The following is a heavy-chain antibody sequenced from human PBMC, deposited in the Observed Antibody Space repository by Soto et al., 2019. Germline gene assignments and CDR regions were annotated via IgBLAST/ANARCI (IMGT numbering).Heavy chain of an antibody. D-gene: IGHD1-26*01. CDR3: ARPYGPYSGITRGLDAFDI. CDR2: INPNSGGT. J-gene: IGHJ3*02. CDR1: GYTFTGYY. V-gene: IGHV1-2*04. Sequence: ASVKVSCKASGYTFTGYYMHWVRQAPGQGLEWMGWINPNSGGTNYAQKFQGWVTMTRDTSISTAYMELSRLRSDDTAVYYCARPYGPYSGITRGLDAFDIWGQGTMVTVSS.